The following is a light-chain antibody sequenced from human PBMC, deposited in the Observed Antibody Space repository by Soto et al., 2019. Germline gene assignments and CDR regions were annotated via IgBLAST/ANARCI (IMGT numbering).Light chain of an antibody. CDR2: AAS. J-gene: IGKJ1*01. CDR1: ESIDNW. V-gene: IGKV1-5*01. CDR3: QQYHTDWT. Sequence: DIQMTQSPSTLSACMGDTVTITCRASESIDNWLAWYQQKPGKAPKLLIFAASTLVRGVPSRFSGRGSGTEFTLTISSLQADDYATFYCQQYHTDWTFGQGTKVDI.